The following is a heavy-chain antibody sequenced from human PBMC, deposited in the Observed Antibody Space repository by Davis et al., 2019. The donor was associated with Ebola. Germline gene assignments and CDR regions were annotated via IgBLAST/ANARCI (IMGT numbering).Heavy chain of an antibody. J-gene: IGHJ6*02. Sequence: GESLKISCAASGFTFSSYGMHWVRQAPGKGLEWVAVIWYDGSNKYYADSVKGRFTISRDNSKNTLYLQMNSLRAEDTAVYYCAKRPSVTTRASYYYYYGMDVWGQGTTVTVSS. CDR3: AKRPSVTTRASYYYYYGMDV. CDR1: GFTFSSYG. D-gene: IGHD4-17*01. CDR2: IWYDGSNK. V-gene: IGHV3-30*02.